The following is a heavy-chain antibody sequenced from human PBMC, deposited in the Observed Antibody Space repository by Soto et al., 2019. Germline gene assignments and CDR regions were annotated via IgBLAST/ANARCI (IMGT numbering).Heavy chain of an antibody. J-gene: IGHJ4*02. CDR2: IIPILGIA. Sequence: QVQLVQSGAEVKKPGSSVKVSCKACGGTFSSYTINWVRQAPGQGLEWMGMIIPILGIANFAQKFQDRVTITADKSTSTAYMELSSLRSEDTAVYYCARGRGGRGDYWGQGTLVTVSS. D-gene: IGHD2-15*01. CDR1: GGTFSSYT. V-gene: IGHV1-69*02. CDR3: ARGRGGRGDY.